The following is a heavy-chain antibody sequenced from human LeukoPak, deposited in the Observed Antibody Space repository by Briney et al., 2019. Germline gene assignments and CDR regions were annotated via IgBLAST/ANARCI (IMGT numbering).Heavy chain of an antibody. CDR1: GGTFSSYA. V-gene: IGHV1-69*04. J-gene: IGHJ4*02. CDR3: ARDSHTVVFDY. D-gene: IGHD4-4*01. Sequence: SVKVSCKASGGTFSSYAISWVRQAPGQGLEWMGRIIPILGIANYAQKFQGRVTITADKSTGTAYMELSSLRSEDTAVYYCARDSHTVVFDYWGQGTLVTVSS. CDR2: IIPILGIA.